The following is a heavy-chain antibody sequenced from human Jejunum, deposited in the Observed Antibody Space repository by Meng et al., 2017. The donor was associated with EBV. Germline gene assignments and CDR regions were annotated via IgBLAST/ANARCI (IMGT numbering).Heavy chain of an antibody. V-gene: IGHV1-2*06. CDR3: AREIAAGSGWFFFDY. CDR2: VSSNTGAT. Sequence: QVQLLQSGAEVMKPGAPVRVSCNASGDTLTGYYMHWVRQAPGQGLEWMGRVSSNTGATKYEEKFQGRVTLTRETSIKTDYMELSRLRSDDTAVYYCAREIAAGSGWFFFDYWGRGTLVTVSS. CDR1: GDTLTGYY. D-gene: IGHD6-19*01. J-gene: IGHJ4*02.